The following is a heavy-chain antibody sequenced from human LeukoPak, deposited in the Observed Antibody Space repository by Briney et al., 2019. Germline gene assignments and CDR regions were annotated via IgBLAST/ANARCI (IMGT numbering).Heavy chain of an antibody. D-gene: IGHD1-1*01. CDR1: GFTFSSYW. Sequence: GGSLRLSCAASGFTFSSYWMTWVRQAPGKGLEWVANIEQDGSEKYYVDSVKGRFTISRDNAKNSLYLQLNSLRAEDTAVYYCAKTAIGENYYFDYWGQGTLVTVSS. CDR2: IEQDGSEK. V-gene: IGHV3-7*03. J-gene: IGHJ4*02. CDR3: AKTAIGENYYFDY.